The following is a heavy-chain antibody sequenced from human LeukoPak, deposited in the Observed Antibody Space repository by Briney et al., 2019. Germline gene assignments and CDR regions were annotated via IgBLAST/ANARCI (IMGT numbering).Heavy chain of an antibody. CDR1: GGSISSYS. CDR2: IYYSGST. Sequence: SETLSLTCTVSGGSISSYSWSWIRQPPGKGLEWIGYIYYSGSTNYNPSLKSRVTISVDTSKNQFSLKLSSVTAADTAVYYCARDRGFSGPSDSWGQGTLVTVSS. D-gene: IGHD5-12*01. J-gene: IGHJ4*02. CDR3: ARDRGFSGPSDS. V-gene: IGHV4-59*01.